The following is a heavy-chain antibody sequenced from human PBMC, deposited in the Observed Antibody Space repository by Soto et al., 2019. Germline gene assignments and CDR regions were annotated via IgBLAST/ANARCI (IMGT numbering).Heavy chain of an antibody. CDR1: GDTLTELS. CDR3: ARDLGGWPDY. CDR2: FDPEDGPQDGQT. Sequence: ASVKVSCKVSGDTLTELSMHWVRQTPGKGLEWMGGFDPEDGPQDGQTIYAQKFQGRVTITRDTSASTAYMELSSLRSEDTAVYYCARDLGGWPDYWGQGTLVTVSS. V-gene: IGHV1-24*01. J-gene: IGHJ4*02. D-gene: IGHD2-15*01.